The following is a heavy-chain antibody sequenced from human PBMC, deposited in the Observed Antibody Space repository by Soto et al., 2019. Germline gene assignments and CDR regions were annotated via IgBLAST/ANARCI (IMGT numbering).Heavy chain of an antibody. Sequence: QVQLVESGGGVVQPGRPLRLSCAASGFTFSSYAMHWVRQAPGKGLEWVAVISYDGSNKYYADSVKGRFTISRDNSKNTLYLQMNSLRAEDTAVYYCARAPYGDAFDIWGQGTMVTVSS. CDR3: ARAPYGDAFDI. J-gene: IGHJ3*02. V-gene: IGHV3-30-3*01. CDR2: ISYDGSNK. CDR1: GFTFSSYA. D-gene: IGHD3-10*01.